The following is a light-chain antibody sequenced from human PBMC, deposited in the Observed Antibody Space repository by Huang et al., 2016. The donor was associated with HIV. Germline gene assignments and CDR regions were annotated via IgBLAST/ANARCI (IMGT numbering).Light chain of an antibody. V-gene: IGKV4-1*01. CDR3: QQYFSTPPYT. CDR1: QSVLYSSDNKNY. J-gene: IGKJ2*01. CDR2: WAS. Sequence: DIVMTQSPDSLAVSLGERATINCKSSQSVLYSSDNKNYLAWYQQKPGQPPKLLIYWASTRESWVPYRFSGSGSGTDFTLTISSLQAEDVALYYCQQYFSTPPYTFGQGTKLEIK.